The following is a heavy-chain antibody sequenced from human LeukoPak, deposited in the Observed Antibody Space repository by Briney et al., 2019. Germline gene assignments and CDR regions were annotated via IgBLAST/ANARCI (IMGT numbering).Heavy chain of an antibody. D-gene: IGHD6-13*01. Sequence: SETLSLTCAVYGGSFSGYYWSWIRQPPGKGLERIGEINHSGSTNYNPSLKSRVTISVDTSKNQFSLKLSSVTAADTAVYYCARGGDDSSSWYGAHYYYGTDVWGQGTTVTVSS. CDR3: ARGGDDSSSWYGAHYYYGTDV. J-gene: IGHJ6*02. V-gene: IGHV4-34*01. CDR2: INHSGST. CDR1: GGSFSGYY.